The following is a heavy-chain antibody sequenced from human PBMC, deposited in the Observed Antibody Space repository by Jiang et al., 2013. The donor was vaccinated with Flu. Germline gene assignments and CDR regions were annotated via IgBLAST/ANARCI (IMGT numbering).Heavy chain of an antibody. Sequence: TYAHNLQDRVTTTADKSTSTVYMDLSSLRSEDTAVYFCARDQSGSLKSFDYWGQGALVSVSS. V-gene: IGHV1-69*04. CDR3: ARDQSGSLKSFDY. J-gene: IGHJ4*02. D-gene: IGHD1-26*01.